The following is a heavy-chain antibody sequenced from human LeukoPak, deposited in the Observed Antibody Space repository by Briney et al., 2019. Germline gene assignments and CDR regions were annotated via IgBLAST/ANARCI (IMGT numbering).Heavy chain of an antibody. CDR3: ARDRGYCSGGSCLIPSAYNWFDP. J-gene: IGHJ5*02. D-gene: IGHD2-15*01. CDR1: GFSLSSYW. CDR2: IKQDGSEK. Sequence: GGSLRLSCAASGFSLSSYWMTWDRQAAGKGLEWVANIKQDGSEKNYVDSVKGRFTISRDNAKNSPYLQMNSLRAEDTAVYYCARDRGYCSGGSCLIPSAYNWFDPWGQGTLVTVSS. V-gene: IGHV3-7*01.